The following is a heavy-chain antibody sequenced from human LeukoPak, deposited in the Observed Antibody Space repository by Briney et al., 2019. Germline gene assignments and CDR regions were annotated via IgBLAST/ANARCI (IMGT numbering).Heavy chain of an antibody. D-gene: IGHD3-10*01. CDR2: ISVYNGNT. CDR1: GYTFTDYY. Sequence: ASVKVSCKASGYTFTDYYIHWVRQAPGQGLEWMGWISVYNGNTNYAQTFRGRVTMSADTSMNVAYMELRSLRSDDTALYYCARDRDMVRGLIQNVDRRSVYFDYWGQGTLVTVSA. J-gene: IGHJ4*02. V-gene: IGHV1-18*04. CDR3: ARDRDMVRGLIQNVDRRSVYFDY.